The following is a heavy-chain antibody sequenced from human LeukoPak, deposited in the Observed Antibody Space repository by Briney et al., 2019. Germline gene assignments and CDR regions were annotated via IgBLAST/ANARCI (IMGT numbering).Heavy chain of an antibody. CDR3: AKALRYCSSTSCYDFDY. CDR2: ISSSSSTI. J-gene: IGHJ4*02. V-gene: IGHV3-23*01. CDR1: GFTSSSYA. D-gene: IGHD2-2*01. Sequence: GGSLRLSCAASGFTSSSYAMSWVRQAPGKGLEWVSYISSSSSTIYYADSVKGRFTISRDNSKNTLYLQMNSLRAEDTAVYYCAKALRYCSSTSCYDFDYWGQGTLVTVSS.